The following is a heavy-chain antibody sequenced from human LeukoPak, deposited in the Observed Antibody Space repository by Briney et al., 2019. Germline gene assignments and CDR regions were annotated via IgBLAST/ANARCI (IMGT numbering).Heavy chain of an antibody. CDR1: GFSASSNY. D-gene: IGHD2-8*01. J-gene: IGHJ3*02. V-gene: IGHV3-53*04. Sequence: GGSLRLSCAVSGFSASSNYMSWVRQAPGKGLEWVSVIYSDDRTYYADSVKGRFTISRHTSKKTLYLQMNSLRAEDTAVYYCAREVMAKRRAFDIWGQGTVVTVSS. CDR2: IYSDDRT. CDR3: AREVMAKRRAFDI.